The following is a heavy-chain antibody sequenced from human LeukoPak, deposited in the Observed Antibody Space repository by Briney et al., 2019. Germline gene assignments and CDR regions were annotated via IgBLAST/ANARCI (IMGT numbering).Heavy chain of an antibody. D-gene: IGHD6-13*01. CDR3: ARIPAAGSMGWFDP. J-gene: IGHJ5*02. CDR2: IFYSGTT. Sequence: SETLSLTCTVSGGSVNSYYWTWIRQPPGRGLEWIGYIFYSGTTEYNPSLKSRVTISKDTSSNQFSLRLTSLTAADTAVYYCARIPAAGSMGWFDPWGQGTLVTVSS. V-gene: IGHV4-59*08. CDR1: GGSVNSYY.